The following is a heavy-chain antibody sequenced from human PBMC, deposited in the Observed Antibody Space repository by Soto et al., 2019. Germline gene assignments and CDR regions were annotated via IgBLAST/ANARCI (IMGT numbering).Heavy chain of an antibody. D-gene: IGHD3-10*01. CDR2: IFSNDEK. CDR3: ARIRYFQFGFDY. V-gene: IGHV2-26*01. CDR1: GFSLSNARMG. J-gene: IGHJ4*02. Sequence: QVTLKESGPVLVKPTETLTLTCTVSGFSLSNARMGVSWIRQPPGKALEWLAHIFSNDEKSYSTSLKSRLTISKDTSKSQVVLTMTNMDPGDTATYFCARIRYFQFGFDYWGQGTLVTVSS.